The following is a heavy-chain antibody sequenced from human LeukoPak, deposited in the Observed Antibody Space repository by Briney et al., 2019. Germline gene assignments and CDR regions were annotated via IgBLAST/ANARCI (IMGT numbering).Heavy chain of an antibody. D-gene: IGHD3-22*01. V-gene: IGHV3-48*03. CDR3: ARTYYYDSSGYYNFDY. CDR1: GFTFSSYE. Sequence: GGSLRLSCAASGFTFSSYEMYWVRQAPGKGLKWVSYISSSGSTIYYADSVKGRFTISRDNAKNSLYLQMNSLRAEDTAVYYCARTYYYDSSGYYNFDYWGQGTLVTVSS. J-gene: IGHJ4*02. CDR2: ISSSGSTI.